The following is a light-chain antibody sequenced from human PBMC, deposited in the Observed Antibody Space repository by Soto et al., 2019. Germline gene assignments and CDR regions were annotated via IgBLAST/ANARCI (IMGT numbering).Light chain of an antibody. CDR3: SSYAGSNIFV. J-gene: IGLJ1*01. Sequence: QSALTQPPSASGSPGQSVTISCTGTSSDVGGYNFVAWYQQHPGKAPKLMISEVSKRPSGVPDRFSGSKSGNTASLTVSGLQAEDAADYYCSSYAGSNIFVFGTGTKVTVL. V-gene: IGLV2-8*01. CDR1: SSDVGGYNF. CDR2: EVS.